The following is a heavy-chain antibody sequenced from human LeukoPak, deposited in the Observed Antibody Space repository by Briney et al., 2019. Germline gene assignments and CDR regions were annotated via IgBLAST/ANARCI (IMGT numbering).Heavy chain of an antibody. Sequence: ASLKVSCKAFGYTLTSYYMHWVRQAPGQGLEWMGWINPHSGDTNYAHKFHGRVTMTRATSISIAYMELSSLKSDDTAVDYCAREGGSRYGYAYHWGQGTLVTVSS. CDR2: INPHSGDT. CDR1: GYTLTSYY. J-gene: IGHJ5*02. D-gene: IGHD5-18*01. CDR3: AREGGSRYGYAYH. V-gene: IGHV1-2*07.